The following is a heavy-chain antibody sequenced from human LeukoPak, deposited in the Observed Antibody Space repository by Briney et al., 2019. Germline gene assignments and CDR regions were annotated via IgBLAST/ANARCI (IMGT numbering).Heavy chain of an antibody. Sequence: PGGSLRLSCAASGFTFSSYSMNWVRQAPGKGLEWVSYISSSSSTIYYADSVKGRFTISRDNAKNSLHLQMNSLRAEDTAVYYCARDRAVADYWGQGTLVTVSS. D-gene: IGHD6-19*01. V-gene: IGHV3-48*01. CDR2: ISSSSSTI. CDR3: ARDRAVADY. CDR1: GFTFSSYS. J-gene: IGHJ4*02.